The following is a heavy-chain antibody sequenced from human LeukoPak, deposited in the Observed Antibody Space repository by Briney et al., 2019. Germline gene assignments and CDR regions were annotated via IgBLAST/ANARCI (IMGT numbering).Heavy chain of an antibody. Sequence: PSETLSLTCAVSGYSISSGYYWGWIRQPPGKGLEWIGSIYHSGSTYYNPSLKSRATISVDTSKNQFSLKLSSVTAADTAVYYCASDKRYYDFWSGYPWYFDYWGQGTLVTVSS. D-gene: IGHD3-3*01. CDR1: GYSISSGYY. CDR2: IYHSGST. J-gene: IGHJ4*02. CDR3: ASDKRYYDFWSGYPWYFDY. V-gene: IGHV4-38-2*01.